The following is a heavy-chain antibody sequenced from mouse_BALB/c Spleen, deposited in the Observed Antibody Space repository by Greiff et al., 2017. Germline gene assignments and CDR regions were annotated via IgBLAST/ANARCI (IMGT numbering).Heavy chain of an antibody. V-gene: IGHV14-3*02. CDR2: IDPANGNT. CDR1: GFNIKDTY. J-gene: IGHJ2*01. Sequence: DVQLQESGAELVKPGASVKLSCTASGFNIKDTYMHWVKQRPEQGLEWIGRIDPANGNTKYDPKFQGKATITADTSSNTAYLQLSSLTSEDTAVYYCARWGYYGPFDYWGQGTTLTVSS. D-gene: IGHD1-2*01. CDR3: ARWGYYGPFDY.